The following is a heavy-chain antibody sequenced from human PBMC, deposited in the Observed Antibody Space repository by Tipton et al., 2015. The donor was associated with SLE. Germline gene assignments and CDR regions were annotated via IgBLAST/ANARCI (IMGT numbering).Heavy chain of an antibody. CDR1: GASISSYY. CDR3: ARGGTYHDSSGNIDY. D-gene: IGHD3-22*01. J-gene: IGHJ4*02. Sequence: TLSLTCTVSGASISSYYWSWIRQPPGKGLEWIGYVYDIEFTNYNPSLKSRVTISLDTSKNQFSLKLSSVTAADTAVYYCARGGTYHDSSGNIDYWGQRTLVTASS. V-gene: IGHV4-59*01. CDR2: VYDIEFT.